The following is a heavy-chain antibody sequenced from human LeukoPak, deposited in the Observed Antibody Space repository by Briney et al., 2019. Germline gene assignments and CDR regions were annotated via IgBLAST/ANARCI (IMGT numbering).Heavy chain of an antibody. CDR1: GGSISSGGYY. CDR3: TRSTNLEAFDI. D-gene: IGHD2-8*01. V-gene: IGHV4-61*08. CDR2: IYYSGST. J-gene: IGHJ3*02. Sequence: SSETLSLTCAVSGGSISSGGYYWSWIRQPPGKGLEWIGYIYYSGSTNYNPSLKSRVTVSVDTSKNQCSLKLNSVTTADTAVYYCTRSTNLEAFDIWGQGTMVTVSS.